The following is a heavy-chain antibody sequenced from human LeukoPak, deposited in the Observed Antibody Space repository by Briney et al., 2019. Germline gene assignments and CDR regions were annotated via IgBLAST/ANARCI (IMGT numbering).Heavy chain of an antibody. Sequence: ASVKVSCKASGYTFTGYYIHWVRQALGQGLEWMGWIDPNSGGTNYAQKFQGRVTMTRDTSISTAYMEVSRLRSDDTAVYYCARVQYLTLDAFDIWGQGTMVTVSS. CDR3: ARVQYLTLDAFDI. D-gene: IGHD2-21*02. CDR1: GYTFTGYY. V-gene: IGHV1-2*02. CDR2: IDPNSGGT. J-gene: IGHJ3*02.